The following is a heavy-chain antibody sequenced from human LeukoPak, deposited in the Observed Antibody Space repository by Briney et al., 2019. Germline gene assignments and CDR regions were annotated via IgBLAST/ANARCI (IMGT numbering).Heavy chain of an antibody. J-gene: IGHJ4*02. CDR1: GYTFTSNY. Sequence: GGSLRLSCAPSGYTFTSNYMHWVRQPPGHGLEWMGIINPSGGSTSYAQKFQGRVTMTRDTSTSTVYMELSSLRSEDTAVYYCATDRYCSGGSCYAPVGDYWGQGTLVTVSS. CDR3: ATDRYCSGGSCYAPVGDY. D-gene: IGHD2-15*01. CDR2: INPSGGST. V-gene: IGHV1-46*01.